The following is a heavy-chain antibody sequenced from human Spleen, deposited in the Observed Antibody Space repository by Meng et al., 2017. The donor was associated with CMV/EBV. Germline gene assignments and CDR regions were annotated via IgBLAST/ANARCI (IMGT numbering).Heavy chain of an antibody. CDR1: GFTFSSYA. J-gene: IGHJ4*02. V-gene: IGHV3-23*03. CDR3: AKDGSGWYFDY. Sequence: LSLTCAASGFTFSSYAMSWVRQAPGKGLEWVSVIYSGGSSTYYADSVKGRFTISRDNSKNTLYLQMNSLRAEDTAVYYCAKDGSGWYFDYWGQGTLVTVSS. D-gene: IGHD6-19*01. CDR2: IYSGGSST.